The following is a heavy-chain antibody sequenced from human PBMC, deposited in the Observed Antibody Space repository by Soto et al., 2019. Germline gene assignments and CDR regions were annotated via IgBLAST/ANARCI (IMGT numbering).Heavy chain of an antibody. CDR3: RRGGDIGEHFDN. V-gene: IGHV1-2*02. Sequence: QVQLVQSGAEVRKPGASVKVSCKASGYIFNDYYMHWVRQAPVQGLEWMGWIKPNSGDTKYTQKFPDRVTMTRDTSHSKAYRELSRLRSDDTAVYYCRRGGDIGEHFDNWGKGTLVIVSS. CDR2: IKPNSGDT. D-gene: IGHD5-12*01. J-gene: IGHJ4*02. CDR1: GYIFNDYY.